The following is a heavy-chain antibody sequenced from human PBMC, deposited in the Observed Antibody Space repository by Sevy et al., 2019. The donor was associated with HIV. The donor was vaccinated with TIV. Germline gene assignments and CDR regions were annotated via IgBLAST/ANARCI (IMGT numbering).Heavy chain of an antibody. D-gene: IGHD3-16*02. CDR3: ARSRGDDYVWGSYRYDYGMDV. CDR2: ISSSSTI. J-gene: IGHJ6*02. V-gene: IGHV3-48*02. CDR1: GFTFSSYS. Sequence: GGSLRLSCAASGFTFSSYSMNWVRQAPGKGLEWVSYISSSSTIYYADSVKGRFTISRDNAKNSLYLQMNSLRDEDTAGYYCARSRGDDYVWGSYRYDYGMDVWGQGTTVTVSS.